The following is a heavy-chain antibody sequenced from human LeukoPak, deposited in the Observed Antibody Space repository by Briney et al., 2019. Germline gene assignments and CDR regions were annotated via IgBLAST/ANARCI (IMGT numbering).Heavy chain of an antibody. D-gene: IGHD3-10*02. V-gene: IGHV3-48*03. CDR2: ISSTGSAT. J-gene: IGHJ6*04. Sequence: PGGSLRLSCEASGFTFSNYDMSWVRQVPGEGLEWVSYISSTGSATYYTDSVKGRFTISRDNAKNSLYLQMNSLRAEDTAVYYCAELGITMIGGVWGKGTTVTISS. CDR3: AELGITMIGGV. CDR1: GFTFSNYD.